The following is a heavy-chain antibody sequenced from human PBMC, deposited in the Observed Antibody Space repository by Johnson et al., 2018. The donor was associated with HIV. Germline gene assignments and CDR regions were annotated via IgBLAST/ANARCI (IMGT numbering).Heavy chain of an antibody. CDR1: GFTFSNYA. D-gene: IGHD3-22*01. Sequence: VQLVESGGGLVQPGGSLRLSCAASGFTFSNYAMHWVRQAPGKGLEYVSAISSNGGSTYYANSVTGRFPISRDNSKKTLFLQMGSLRAEDMAVYYCARGLSYYDSSGYWSVFDIWGQGTMVTVSS. V-gene: IGHV3-64*01. J-gene: IGHJ3*02. CDR2: ISSNGGST. CDR3: ARGLSYYDSSGYWSVFDI.